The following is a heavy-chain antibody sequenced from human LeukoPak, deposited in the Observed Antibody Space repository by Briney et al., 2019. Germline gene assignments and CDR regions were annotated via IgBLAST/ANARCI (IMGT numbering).Heavy chain of an antibody. D-gene: IGHD5-12*01. CDR1: GYTFTSYY. CDR2: INPSGGST. J-gene: IGHJ4*02. CDR3: ARDRTIGSFWAPVDTTIPFDY. V-gene: IGHV1-46*01. Sequence: GASVKVSCKASGYTFTSYYTHWVQQAPGQGLEWMGIINPSGGSTGHAQKFQGRFTMTRDTSTSTVYMELSSLRSEDTAVYYCARDRTIGSFWAPVDTTIPFDYWGQGTLVTVSS.